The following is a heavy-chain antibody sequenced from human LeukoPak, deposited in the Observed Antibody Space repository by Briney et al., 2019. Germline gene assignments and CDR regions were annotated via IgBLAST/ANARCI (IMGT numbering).Heavy chain of an antibody. V-gene: IGHV3-21*01. J-gene: IGHJ3*02. CDR1: GFTFSSYS. CDR3: AREGGELPADDAFDI. CDR2: ISSSGSYI. D-gene: IGHD1-26*01. Sequence: GGSLRLSCAASGFTFSSYSMNWVRQAPRKGLEWVSSISSSGSYIYYADSVKGRFTISRDNAKNSLYLQMNSLRAEDTAVYYCAREGGELPADDAFDIWGQGTMVTVSS.